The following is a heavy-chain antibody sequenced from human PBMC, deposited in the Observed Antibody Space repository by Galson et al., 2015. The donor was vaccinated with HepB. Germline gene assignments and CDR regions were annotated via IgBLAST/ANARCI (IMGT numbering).Heavy chain of an antibody. CDR3: ARERRDGFY. Sequence: CAISGDSVSSNSAAWNWFRQSPSRGLEWLGRTYYRSKWYNDYAVSVKSRITINSDTSKNQFSLHLNSVTPEDTAVYFCARERRDGFYWGQGTLVTVSS. D-gene: IGHD5-24*01. CDR2: TYYRSKWYN. J-gene: IGHJ4*02. CDR1: GDSVSSNSAA. V-gene: IGHV6-1*01.